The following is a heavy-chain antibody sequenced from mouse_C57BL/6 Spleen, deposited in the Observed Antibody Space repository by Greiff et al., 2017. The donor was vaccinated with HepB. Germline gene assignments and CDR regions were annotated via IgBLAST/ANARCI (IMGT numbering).Heavy chain of an antibody. CDR2: IHPNSGST. CDR3: ARDGNSVGYAMDY. Sequence: QVQLQQPGAELVKPGASVKLSCKASGYTFTSYWMHWVKQRPGQGLEWIGMIHPNSGSTNYNEKFKSKATLTVDKSSSTAYMQLSSLTSEDSAVYYCARDGNSVGYAMDYWGQGTSVTVSS. D-gene: IGHD2-1*01. CDR1: GYTFTSYW. J-gene: IGHJ4*01. V-gene: IGHV1-64*01.